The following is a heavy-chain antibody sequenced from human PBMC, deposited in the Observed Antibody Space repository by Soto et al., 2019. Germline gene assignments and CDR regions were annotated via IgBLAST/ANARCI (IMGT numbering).Heavy chain of an antibody. CDR2: IYPGDSDT. Sequence: GESLKISCKGSGYSFTSYWIGWVRQMPGKGLEWMGIIYPGDSDTRYNPSFQGQVTISADKSISTAYLQWSSLKASDTAMYYCARQSSSSPNYYYYGMDVWGQGTTVTVSS. V-gene: IGHV5-51*01. D-gene: IGHD6-6*01. CDR3: ARQSSSSPNYYYYGMDV. J-gene: IGHJ6*02. CDR1: GYSFTSYW.